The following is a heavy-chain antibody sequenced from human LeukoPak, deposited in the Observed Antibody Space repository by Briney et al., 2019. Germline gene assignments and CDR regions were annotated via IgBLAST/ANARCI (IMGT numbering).Heavy chain of an antibody. CDR3: VMDIVVVPAAASFDY. CDR1: GGTFSSYA. D-gene: IGHD2-2*03. J-gene: IGHJ4*02. CDR2: IIPIFGTA. V-gene: IGHV1-69*05. Sequence: SVKVSCKASGGTFSSYAISWVRQAPGQGLEWMGGIIPIFGTANYAQKFQGRVTITRDTPASTAYMELSSLRSEDTAVYYCVMDIVVVPAAASFDYWGQGTLVTVSS.